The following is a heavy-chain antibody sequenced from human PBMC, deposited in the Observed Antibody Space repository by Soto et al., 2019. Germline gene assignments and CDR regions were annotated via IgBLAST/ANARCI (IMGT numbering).Heavy chain of an antibody. CDR3: ASSAFYDSSGYYGYFDY. CDR1: GFTFSSYA. Sequence: GGSLRLSCAASGFTFSSYAMSWVRQAPGKGLEWVSAISGSSGSTYYADSVKGRFTISRDNSKNTLYLQMNILRAEDTAVYYCASSAFYDSSGYYGYFDYWGQGTLVTVSS. D-gene: IGHD3-22*01. J-gene: IGHJ4*02. CDR2: ISGSSGST. V-gene: IGHV3-23*01.